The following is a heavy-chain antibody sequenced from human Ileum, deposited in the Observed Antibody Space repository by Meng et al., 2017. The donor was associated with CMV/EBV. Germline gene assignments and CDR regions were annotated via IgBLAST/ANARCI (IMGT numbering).Heavy chain of an antibody. CDR1: GFTFDDYG. V-gene: IGHV3-20*04. Sequence: GGSLRLSCATSGFTFDDYGMGWVRHSAGKGLEWVSGINWSGSSTGYADSVKGRFTISRDNAKSTLYLEMNSLRPEDTALYYCARGPHLYDFSSAYSYWGQGTLVTVSS. J-gene: IGHJ4*02. CDR3: ARGPHLYDFSSAYSY. CDR2: INWSGSST. D-gene: IGHD3-3*01.